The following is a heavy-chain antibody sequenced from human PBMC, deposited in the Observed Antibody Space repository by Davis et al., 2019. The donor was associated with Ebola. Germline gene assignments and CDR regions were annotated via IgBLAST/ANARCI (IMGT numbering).Heavy chain of an antibody. Sequence: SETLSLTCTVSGGSIISSSTYWGWIRQPPRKGLEWIGSIYYSGITYYNPSLKSRVTISVDTSKNQFPLKLSSVTAADTAVYYCARRTIFSTFDIWGQGTMVTVSS. CDR3: ARRTIFSTFDI. J-gene: IGHJ3*02. D-gene: IGHD3-3*01. CDR1: GGSIISSSTY. CDR2: IYYSGIT. V-gene: IGHV4-39*01.